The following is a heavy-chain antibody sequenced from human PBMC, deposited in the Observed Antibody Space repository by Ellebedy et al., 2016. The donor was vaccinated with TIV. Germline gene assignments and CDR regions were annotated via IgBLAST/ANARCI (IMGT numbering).Heavy chain of an antibody. D-gene: IGHD6-19*01. CDR1: GGTFNSYG. J-gene: IGHJ6*02. CDR2: LIPIIGPA. CDR3: ARESGSGWYVVDYYYYYGMDV. V-gene: IGHV1-69*13. Sequence: ASVKVSCKASGGTFNSYGINWMRQAPGQGLEWMGGLIPIIGPANYAQKFQGRVTITADESTSTAYMELSSLRSEDTAVYYCARESGSGWYVVDYYYYYGMDVWGQGTTVTVS.